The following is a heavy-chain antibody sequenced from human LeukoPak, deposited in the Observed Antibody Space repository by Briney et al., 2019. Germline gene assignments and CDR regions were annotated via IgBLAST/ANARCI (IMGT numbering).Heavy chain of an antibody. CDR3: ARYGEVVAGIDY. V-gene: IGHV4-39*01. CDR1: GGSISSSSYC. D-gene: IGHD3-22*01. J-gene: IGHJ4*02. CDR2: IYYSGST. Sequence: SETLSLTCTVSGGSISSSSYCWGWIRQPPGKGLEWIGSIYYSGSTYYNPALKSRFTISVDTSKNQFSLKLSSVTAADTAVYYCARYGEVVAGIDYWGQGTLVTVSS.